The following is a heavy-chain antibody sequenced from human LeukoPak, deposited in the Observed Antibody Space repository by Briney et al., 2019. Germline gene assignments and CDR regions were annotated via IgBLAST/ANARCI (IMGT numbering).Heavy chain of an antibody. Sequence: AGGSLRLSCAASGFTFSSYAMHWVRQAPGKGLEYVSAISSNGGSTYYANSVKGRSTTSRDNSKNTLYPQMGSLRAEDMAVYYCARAPRSGPSYSSSWYYFDYWGQGTLVTVSS. CDR2: ISSNGGST. CDR3: ARAPRSGPSYSSSWYYFDY. CDR1: GFTFSSYA. V-gene: IGHV3-64*01. J-gene: IGHJ4*02. D-gene: IGHD6-13*01.